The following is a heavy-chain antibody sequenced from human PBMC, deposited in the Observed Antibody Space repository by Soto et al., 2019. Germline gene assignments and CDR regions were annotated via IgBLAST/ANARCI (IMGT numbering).Heavy chain of an antibody. CDR3: AGGEHIVVVTAIQGGVSRDY. Sequence: PSETLSLTCAVSGYSISSGYYWGWIRQPPGKGLEWIGSIYHSASTYYNPSLKSRVTISVGTSKNQCSLKLSSVTAADTAVYYCAGGEHIVVVTAIQGGVSRDYRGQGTLVTLSS. D-gene: IGHD2-21*02. CDR2: IYHSAST. J-gene: IGHJ4*02. CDR1: GYSISSGYY. V-gene: IGHV4-38-2*01.